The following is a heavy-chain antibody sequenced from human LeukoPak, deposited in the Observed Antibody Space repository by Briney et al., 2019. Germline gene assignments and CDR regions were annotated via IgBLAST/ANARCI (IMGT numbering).Heavy chain of an antibody. CDR1: GGTFSSYA. CDR2: IIPIFGTA. J-gene: IGHJ4*02. CDR3: ARQGVASSVGGVFDY. D-gene: IGHD6-25*01. Sequence: SVKVSCKASGGTFSSYAISWVRQAPGQGLEWMGGIIPIFGTANYAQKFQGRVTITADESTSTAYMELSSLRSEDTAVYYCARQGVASSVGGVFDYWGQGTLVTVSS. V-gene: IGHV1-69*13.